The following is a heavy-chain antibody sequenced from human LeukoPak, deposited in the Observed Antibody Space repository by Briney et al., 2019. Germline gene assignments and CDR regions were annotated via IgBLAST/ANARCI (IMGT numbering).Heavy chain of an antibody. D-gene: IGHD6-19*01. CDR2: FYYSGST. Sequence: SETLSLTCTVSSDSISSSSYYWGWIRQPPGKGLEWIGTFYYSGSTYYNPSLKSRVYISVDKSKNQFSLNLRSVTAADTAVYSCAKEGDNSGYFDFDSWGQGNLVTVSA. J-gene: IGHJ4*02. CDR3: AKEGDNSGYFDFDS. CDR1: SDSISSSSYY. V-gene: IGHV4-39*07.